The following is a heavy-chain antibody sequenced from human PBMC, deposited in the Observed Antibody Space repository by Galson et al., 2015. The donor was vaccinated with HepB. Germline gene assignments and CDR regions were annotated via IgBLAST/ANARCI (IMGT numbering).Heavy chain of an antibody. V-gene: IGHV3-30*18. J-gene: IGHJ4*02. CDR3: TKVKGDIAVAGPFDY. D-gene: IGHD6-19*01. Sequence: SLRLSCAASGFTFSSYGMHWVRQAPGKGLEWVAVISFDGSNKYYADSVKGRFTISRDNSKNTLYLQMNSLRAEDTAVYYCTKVKGDIAVAGPFDYWGQGTLVTVSS. CDR1: GFTFSSYG. CDR2: ISFDGSNK.